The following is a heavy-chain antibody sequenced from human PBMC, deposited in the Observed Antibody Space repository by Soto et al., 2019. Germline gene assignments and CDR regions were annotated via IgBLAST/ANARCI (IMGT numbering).Heavy chain of an antibody. Sequence: QVQLVQSGAEVKKPGSSVKVSCLASRGTFNRDAINWVRQAPGHGLEWLGALVPQFGTPNYAQKFQDRVTFVADESSNTTSTELRGLTSDDTAVYYCARQNRDTPMVPFDVWGQGTLVTLSS. V-gene: IGHV1-69*01. CDR1: RGTFNRDA. CDR3: ARQNRDTPMVPFDV. CDR2: LVPQFGTP. J-gene: IGHJ4*02. D-gene: IGHD5-18*01.